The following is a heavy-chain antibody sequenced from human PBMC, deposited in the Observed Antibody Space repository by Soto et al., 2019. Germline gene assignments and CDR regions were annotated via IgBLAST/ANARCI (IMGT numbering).Heavy chain of an antibody. Sequence: PSETLSLTCAVSGGSISSSSWWSWVRQPPGKGLEWIGEIYHSGSTNYNPSLKSRVTISVDKSKNQFSLKLSSVTAADTAVYYCAREAEYSSSSYAFDMWGQGTLLTV. D-gene: IGHD6-6*01. CDR3: AREAEYSSSSYAFDM. CDR1: GGSISSSSW. CDR2: IYHSGST. J-gene: IGHJ3*02. V-gene: IGHV4-4*02.